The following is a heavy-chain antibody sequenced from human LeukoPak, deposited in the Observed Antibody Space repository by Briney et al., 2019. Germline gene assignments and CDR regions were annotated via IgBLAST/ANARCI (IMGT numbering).Heavy chain of an antibody. CDR2: ISSSNGNT. CDR1: GYAFTTYG. D-gene: IGHD3-22*01. CDR3: VRDEYYEVAY. V-gene: IGHV1-18*01. J-gene: IGHJ4*02. Sequence: ASVKVSCRASGYAFTTYGFSWVRQAPGQGLEWMGWISSSNGNTNYAQDFLGRLTMTTDTSTTTAYVELRSLRSDDTAVYYCVRDEYYEVAYWGQGTLVTVSP.